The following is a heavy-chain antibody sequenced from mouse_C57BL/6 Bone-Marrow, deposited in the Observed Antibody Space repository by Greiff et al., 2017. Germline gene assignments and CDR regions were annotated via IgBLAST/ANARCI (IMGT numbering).Heavy chain of an antibody. J-gene: IGHJ4*01. Sequence: EVQLQQSGPELVKPGASVKMSCKASGYTFTDYNMHWVKQSHGKSLEWIGYINPNNGGTSYNQKFKGKATLTVNKSSSTAYMELRSLTSEDSAVYYCARRPYYGSSYGVFMDYWGQGTSVTVSS. D-gene: IGHD1-1*01. CDR3: ARRPYYGSSYGVFMDY. CDR2: INPNNGGT. V-gene: IGHV1-22*01. CDR1: GYTFTDYN.